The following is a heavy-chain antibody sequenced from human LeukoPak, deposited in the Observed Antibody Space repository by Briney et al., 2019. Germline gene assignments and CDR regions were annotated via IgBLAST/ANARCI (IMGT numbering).Heavy chain of an antibody. Sequence: GGSLRLSCAASGFTVSNNYMRWVRQAPGKGLEWVSSISSSGSYIYYADSVKGRFTISRDNAKNSLYLQMNSLRAEDTAVYYCAELGITMIGGVWGKGTTVTISS. D-gene: IGHD3-10*02. CDR3: AELGITMIGGV. CDR1: GFTVSNNY. CDR2: ISSSGSYI. J-gene: IGHJ6*04. V-gene: IGHV3-21*01.